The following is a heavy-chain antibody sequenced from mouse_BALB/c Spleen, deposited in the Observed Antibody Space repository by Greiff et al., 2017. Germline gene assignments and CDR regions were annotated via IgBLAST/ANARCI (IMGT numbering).Heavy chain of an antibody. D-gene: IGHD3-3*01. CDR3: ARGDVGYFDY. V-gene: IGHV1S56*01. CDR2: IYSGDGST. J-gene: IGHJ2*01. Sequence: VQLQQSGPGLVQPGAFVKISCVASGYTFTSYEMNWVKQRPGQGLEWVGWIYSGDGSTKYHEKFKVKATLTADKSSTTAYMQLSRLTSENSAVYFGARGDVGYFDYWGQGTTLTVSA. CDR1: GYTFTSYE.